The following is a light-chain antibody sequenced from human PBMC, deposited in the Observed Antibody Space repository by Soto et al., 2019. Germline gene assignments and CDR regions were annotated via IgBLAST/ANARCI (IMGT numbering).Light chain of an antibody. Sequence: DVRMTQSPSSLSASVGDTITITCRASRTINTYLNWFQQKPGKVPKLLIFKASSLQSGVPSRFSGSGSGTDFTLTISSLQPDDFATYYCQQYNPSSRTFGQGTKVDI. J-gene: IGKJ1*01. V-gene: IGKV1-5*03. CDR3: QQYNPSSRT. CDR2: KAS. CDR1: RTINTY.